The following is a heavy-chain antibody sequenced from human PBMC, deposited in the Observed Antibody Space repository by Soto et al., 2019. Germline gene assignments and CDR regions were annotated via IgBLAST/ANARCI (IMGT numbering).Heavy chain of an antibody. CDR2: INGDGSTA. Sequence: EVQLVESGGGLVQPGGSLRLSCAASGFNFNFFWMHWVRQAPGKGLVWVSRINGDGSTANYADSVKGRFTISRDNAENTLFLQMDSLRVEDTAVYYCVRDSPTNLEDADTVASWFDPWGQGTLVTVSS. J-gene: IGHJ5*02. CDR3: VRDSPTNLEDADTVASWFDP. D-gene: IGHD5-12*01. V-gene: IGHV3-74*01. CDR1: GFNFNFFW.